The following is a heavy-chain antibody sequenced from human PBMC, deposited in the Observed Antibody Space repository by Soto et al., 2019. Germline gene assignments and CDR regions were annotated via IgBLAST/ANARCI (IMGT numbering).Heavy chain of an antibody. CDR1: GYSFTSYW. J-gene: IGHJ5*02. CDR2: IYPGDSDT. CDR3: SKSRTKGGGYNWFDP. V-gene: IGHV5-51*01. Sequence: PGECLKISCKGSGYSFTSYWIGWVRQMPGKGLEWMGIIYPGDSDTRYSPSFQGQVTISADKSISTAYLQWSSLKASDTAMYYCSKSRTKGGGYNWFDPWGQGTLVTVSS. D-gene: IGHD2-8*01.